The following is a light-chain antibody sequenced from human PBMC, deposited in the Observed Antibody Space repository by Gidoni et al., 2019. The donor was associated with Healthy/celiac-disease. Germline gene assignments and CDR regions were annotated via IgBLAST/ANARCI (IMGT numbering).Light chain of an antibody. CDR3: QQYNNWPRK. V-gene: IGKV3-15*01. CDR1: QSVSSN. Sequence: EIVMTQSPATLSVSPGERATLSCRASQSVSSNLAWYQQKPGQAPRLLIYGASTRATGIPARFSGSGSGTEFTLTISSLQSEDFAVYYCQQYNNWPRKFXQXTKVEIK. CDR2: GAS. J-gene: IGKJ1*01.